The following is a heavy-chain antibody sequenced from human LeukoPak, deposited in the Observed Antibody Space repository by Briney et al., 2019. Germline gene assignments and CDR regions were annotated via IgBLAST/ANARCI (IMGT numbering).Heavy chain of an antibody. J-gene: IGHJ3*02. V-gene: IGHV1-2*02. Sequence: ASVKVSCKASGYTFTGYYMHWVRQAPGQGLEWMGWINPNSGGTNYAQKFQGRVTMTRDTSISTAYMELSRLRSDETAVYYCARDPIVVVIASDAFDIWGQGTMVTVSS. CDR3: ARDPIVVVIASDAFDI. CDR1: GYTFTGYY. D-gene: IGHD2-21*01. CDR2: INPNSGGT.